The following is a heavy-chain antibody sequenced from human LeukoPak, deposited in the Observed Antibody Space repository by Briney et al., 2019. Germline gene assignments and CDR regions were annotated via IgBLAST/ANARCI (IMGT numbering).Heavy chain of an antibody. CDR2: IYPRGST. J-gene: IGHJ3*02. CDR1: GGSISSGSYS. Sequence: PSETLSLTCAVSGGSISSGSYSWSWIRQPPGKGLEWIGYIYPRGSTYYNPSLKSRVTISVDKSKNQFSLKLSSVTAADTAVYYCARYYDILTGYTSFDIWGQGTMVTVSS. CDR3: ARYYDILTGYTSFDI. V-gene: IGHV4-30-2*01. D-gene: IGHD3-9*01.